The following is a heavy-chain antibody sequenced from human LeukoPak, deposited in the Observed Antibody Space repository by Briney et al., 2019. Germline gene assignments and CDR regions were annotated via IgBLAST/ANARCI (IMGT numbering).Heavy chain of an antibody. CDR2: ISSSSSTI. Sequence: GGSLRLSCAASGFTFSSYSMNWVRQAPGKGLEWVSYISSSSSTIYYADSVKGRFTISRDNAKNSLYLQMNSLRGEDTAVYYYARDSITMIAKSEAFDIWGQGTMVTVSS. CDR3: ARDSITMIAKSEAFDI. V-gene: IGHV3-48*01. CDR1: GFTFSSYS. J-gene: IGHJ3*02. D-gene: IGHD3-22*01.